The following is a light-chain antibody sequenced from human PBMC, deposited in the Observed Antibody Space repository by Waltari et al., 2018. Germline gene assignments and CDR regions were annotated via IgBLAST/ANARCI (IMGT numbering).Light chain of an antibody. CDR3: QVWDSSSDHHVV. V-gene: IGLV3-21*01. J-gene: IGLJ2*01. CDR2: YDS. Sequence: SYVMTQTPSLSLAPGKTDRITCGVHNIGDKGVRGYQQKPGQAPVLVIYYDSDRPSDIPERFSGSNSGNRATLTISRVEAGDEADYYCQVWDSSSDHHVVFGGGTKLTVL. CDR1: NIGDKG.